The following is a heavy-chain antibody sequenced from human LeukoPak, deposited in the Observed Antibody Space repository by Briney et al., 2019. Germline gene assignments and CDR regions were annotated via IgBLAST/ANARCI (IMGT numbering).Heavy chain of an antibody. CDR1: GFTFSNYA. Sequence: QTGGSLRLSCAASGFTFSNYAMHWVRQSPGKGLEWVAVISYDGSYKDYADSVKGRFTISRDNSKNTLYLQMNSLRTEDTAFYYCARGARKGDDYGGFFDYWGQGTLVTVSS. D-gene: IGHD4-17*01. CDR2: ISYDGSYK. CDR3: ARGARKGDDYGGFFDY. V-gene: IGHV3-30*04. J-gene: IGHJ4*02.